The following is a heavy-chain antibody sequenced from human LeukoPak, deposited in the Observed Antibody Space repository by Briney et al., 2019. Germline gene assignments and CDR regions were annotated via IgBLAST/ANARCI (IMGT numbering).Heavy chain of an antibody. D-gene: IGHD3-9*01. J-gene: IGHJ4*02. Sequence: ASVKVSCKASGYTFTGYYMHWVRQAPGQGLEWMGWINPNSGGTNYAQKFQGRVTMTRDTSISTAYMELSRLRSDDTAVYYCARAGTLRYFDPPRHWGQGTLVTVSS. CDR2: INPNSGGT. V-gene: IGHV1-2*02. CDR3: ARAGTLRYFDPPRH. CDR1: GYTFTGYY.